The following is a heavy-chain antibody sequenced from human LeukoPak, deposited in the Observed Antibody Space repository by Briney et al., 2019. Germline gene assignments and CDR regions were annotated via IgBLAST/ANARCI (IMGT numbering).Heavy chain of an antibody. V-gene: IGHV4-59*01. CDR3: AREPTEVRYAFDI. J-gene: IGHJ3*02. D-gene: IGHD2-2*01. CDR1: GGSISGYY. Sequence: PSETLSLTCTASGGSISGYYWSWIRQPPGKGLEWIGYIYYSGSTNYNPSLKSRVTISVDTSKNQFSLKLSSVTAADTAVYYCAREPTEVRYAFDIWGQGTMVTVSS. CDR2: IYYSGST.